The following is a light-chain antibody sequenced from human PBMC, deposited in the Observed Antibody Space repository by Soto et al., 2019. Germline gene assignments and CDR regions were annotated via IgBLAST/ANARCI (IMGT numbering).Light chain of an antibody. J-gene: IGKJ4*01. Sequence: EIVLTQSTATLSLSPGERATLSCRASQRVSSYLAWYQQKPGQPPRLLIYDASNRATGIPARFSGSGTGTDLARTISSLEPEDFALYSCQQRSNWPTFGGGAQLEIK. V-gene: IGKV3-11*01. CDR2: DAS. CDR3: QQRSNWPT. CDR1: QRVSSY.